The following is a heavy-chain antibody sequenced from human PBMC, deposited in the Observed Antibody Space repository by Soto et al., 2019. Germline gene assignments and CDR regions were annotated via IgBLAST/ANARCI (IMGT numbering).Heavy chain of an antibody. Sequence: ASVKVSCKASGYPFTGSYMHWVRQAPGQRLEWMGWINPDNGNTKSSQKFQDRVIITRDTSASTAYMDLSSLRSEDTAVYYCARGIATGQLDPWGQGTLVTVSS. J-gene: IGHJ5*02. D-gene: IGHD2-15*01. CDR3: ARGIATGQLDP. CDR1: GYPFTGSY. V-gene: IGHV1-3*01. CDR2: INPDNGNT.